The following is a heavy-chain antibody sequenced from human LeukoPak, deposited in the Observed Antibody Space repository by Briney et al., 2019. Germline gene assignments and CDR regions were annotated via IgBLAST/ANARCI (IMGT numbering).Heavy chain of an antibody. Sequence: GGSLRLSCAASGFTFSSYAMHWVCQAPGKGLEWVAVISYDGSNKYYADSVKGRFTISRDNSKNTLYLQMNSLRAEDTAVHYCARDRDVDIVATILDYWGQGTLVTVSS. V-gene: IGHV3-30*04. D-gene: IGHD5-12*01. CDR3: ARDRDVDIVATILDY. J-gene: IGHJ4*02. CDR2: ISYDGSNK. CDR1: GFTFSSYA.